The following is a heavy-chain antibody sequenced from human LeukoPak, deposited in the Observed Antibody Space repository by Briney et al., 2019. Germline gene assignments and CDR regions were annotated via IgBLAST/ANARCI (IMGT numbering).Heavy chain of an antibody. Sequence: PGGSLRLSCAASGFTFTTYAMHWVRQAPGKGLEWVAVVWYDGSETYSADSVKGRITISRDDSKNTLYLQMNSLRAEDTAVYYCAGGVDYYDSSGTIDYWGQGTLVTVSS. CDR3: AGGVDYYDSSGTIDY. V-gene: IGHV3-33*08. CDR1: GFTFTTYA. J-gene: IGHJ4*02. D-gene: IGHD3-22*01. CDR2: VWYDGSET.